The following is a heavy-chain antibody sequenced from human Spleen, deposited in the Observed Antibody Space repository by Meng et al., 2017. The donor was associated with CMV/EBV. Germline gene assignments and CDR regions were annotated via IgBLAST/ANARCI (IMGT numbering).Heavy chain of an antibody. V-gene: IGHV3-74*01. CDR2: ITNDGSTT. CDR3: ASQVPAAIGLDY. J-gene: IGHJ4*02. CDR1: GFTFSGYW. Sequence: GESLKISCAASGFTFSGYWMHWVRQAPGKGLLWVSRITNDGSTTNYAASVKGRFTISRDNAKNTLFLQMNSLRVEDTAVYSCASQVPAAIGLDYWCQGTLVTVSS. D-gene: IGHD2-2*02.